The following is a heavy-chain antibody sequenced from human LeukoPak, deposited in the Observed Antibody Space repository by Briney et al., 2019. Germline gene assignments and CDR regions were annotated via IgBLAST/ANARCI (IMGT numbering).Heavy chain of an antibody. V-gene: IGHV1-69*05. J-gene: IGHJ6*03. CDR1: GGTFSSYA. CDR2: IIPIFGTA. D-gene: IGHD5-18*01. Sequence: GASVKVSCKASGGTFSSYAINWVRQAPGQGLEWMGGIIPIFGTANYAQKFQGRVTITTDESTSTAYMELSRLRSEDTAVYYCACGYSYGFMDYYYYMDVWGKGTTVTVSS. CDR3: ACGYSYGFMDYYYYMDV.